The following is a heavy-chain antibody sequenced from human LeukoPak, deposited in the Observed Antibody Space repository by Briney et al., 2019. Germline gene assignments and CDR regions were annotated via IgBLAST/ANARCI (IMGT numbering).Heavy chain of an antibody. CDR1: GFIFDDYG. CDR2: IDWNGGST. V-gene: IGHV3-20*04. D-gene: IGHD2-15*01. CDR3: ARVTCGGYNCYFRFFDY. Sequence: GGSLRLSCAASGFIFDDYGMSWVRQAPGKGLEWVSGIDWNGGSTGYADSLKGRFTISRDNAKNSLYLQMNSLRAEDTAFYYCARVTCGGYNCYFRFFDYWGQGTLVTVSS. J-gene: IGHJ4*02.